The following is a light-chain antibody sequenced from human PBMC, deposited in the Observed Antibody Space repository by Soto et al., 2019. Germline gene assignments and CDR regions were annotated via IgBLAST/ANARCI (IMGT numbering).Light chain of an antibody. V-gene: IGKV1-5*03. J-gene: IGKJ4*01. CDR3: QQYNSYPS. CDR1: QSISSW. Sequence: DIQMTQSPSTLSASVGDRVTITCRASQSISSWLAWYQQKPGKAPKLLIYKASSLERGVPSRFSGSGSGTEFTLTISSLQPDEFATYYCQQYNSYPSFGGGTKVEIK. CDR2: KAS.